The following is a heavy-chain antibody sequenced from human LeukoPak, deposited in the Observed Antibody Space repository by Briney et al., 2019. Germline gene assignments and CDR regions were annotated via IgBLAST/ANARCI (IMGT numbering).Heavy chain of an antibody. J-gene: IGHJ4*02. CDR1: GFTFSSYP. CDR2: MSSNRANT. CDR3: AREVDRVFDY. V-gene: IGHV3-64*02. Sequence: GGSLRLSCAASGFTFSSYPMHWLRQAPWKGLAYVSAMSSNRANTYYAGSVKGRFTISRDNSKNTLYLQMGSLRVEDMGVYYCAREVDRVFDYWGQGNLVTVSS. D-gene: IGHD2-2*01.